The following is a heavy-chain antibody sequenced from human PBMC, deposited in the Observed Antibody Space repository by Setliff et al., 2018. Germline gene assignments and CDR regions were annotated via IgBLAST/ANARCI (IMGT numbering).Heavy chain of an antibody. CDR2: VHPDGST. CDR1: GGSLSADYY. D-gene: IGHD6-19*01. Sequence: SETLSLTCTVSGGSLSADYYWSWIRQPAGKGLEWIGHVHPDGSTNYNPSLYSRLIISVDTSKNQFSLKLTSVTAADTAVYYCARAPPSSGWTPRGYYYYYMDVWGKGTTVTVSS. J-gene: IGHJ6*03. V-gene: IGHV4-61*09. CDR3: ARAPPSSGWTPRGYYYYYMDV.